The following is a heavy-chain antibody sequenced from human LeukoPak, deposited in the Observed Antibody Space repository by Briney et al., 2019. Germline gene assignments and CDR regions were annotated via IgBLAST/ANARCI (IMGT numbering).Heavy chain of an antibody. CDR1: AFTFDDYT. CDR3: VKDGGTGATRPIDF. Sequence: GGSLRLSSAASAFTFDDYTTHWVSQPPKKGMEWVSLISKDVVSTYYTNSMKGSLTISTDNSKHSLYIQLNRLRTEHTAFSYSVKDGGTGATRPIDFWGQGTLVTASS. D-gene: IGHD1-26*01. CDR2: ISKDVVST. V-gene: IGHV3-43*01. J-gene: IGHJ4*02.